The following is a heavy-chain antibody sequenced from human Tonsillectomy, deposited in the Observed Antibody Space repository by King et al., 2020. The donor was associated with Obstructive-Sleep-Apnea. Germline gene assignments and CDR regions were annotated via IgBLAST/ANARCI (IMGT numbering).Heavy chain of an antibody. J-gene: IGHJ4*02. D-gene: IGHD3-9*01. CDR3: ARENTHTTDWSNGSDGNDY. CDR1: GYTFSGYY. Sequence: QLVQSGAEVKKPGASVKVSCKASGYTFSGYYMHWVRQAPGQGLEWMGWINPNSGGTNYAQKFQGRVTMTRDTSISTAYMELSRLRSDDTAVYYCARENTHTTDWSNGSDGNDYWGQGTLVTVSS. V-gene: IGHV1-2*02. CDR2: INPNSGGT.